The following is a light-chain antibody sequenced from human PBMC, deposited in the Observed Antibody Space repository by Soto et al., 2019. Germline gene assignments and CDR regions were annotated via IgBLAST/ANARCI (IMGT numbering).Light chain of an antibody. CDR3: QQYAGSPRT. CDR2: SAS. J-gene: IGKJ1*01. Sequence: EIELTQSPVTLSLSPGERGTLSCRASQNLGTLYLAWFQQKSGQAPRLLIYSASRRATGIPDRFTGSGSGTDFTLTINRVEPEDFAVYFCQQYAGSPRTFGQGTKVDIK. CDR1: QNLGTLY. V-gene: IGKV3-20*01.